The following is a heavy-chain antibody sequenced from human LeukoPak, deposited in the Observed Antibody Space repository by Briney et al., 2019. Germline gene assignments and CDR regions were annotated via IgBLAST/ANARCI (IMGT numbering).Heavy chain of an antibody. J-gene: IGHJ4*02. CDR2: INPSGGST. V-gene: IGHV1-46*01. Sequence: GASVKVSCKASGYTFTSYYMHWVRQAPGQGLEWMGIINPSGGSTSYAQKFQGRVTMTEDTSTDTAYMELSSLRSEDTAVYYCATEIRAMEPHFDYWGQGTLVTVSS. D-gene: IGHD5-18*01. CDR3: ATEIRAMEPHFDY. CDR1: GYTFTSYY.